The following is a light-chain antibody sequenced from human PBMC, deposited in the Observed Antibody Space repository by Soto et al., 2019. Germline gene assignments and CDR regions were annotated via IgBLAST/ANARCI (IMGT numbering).Light chain of an antibody. J-gene: IGKJ4*01. CDR1: QGISTW. CDR2: FAS. CDR3: REANSFPFT. Sequence: DIQMTQSPSSVSASVGDRVTITCRASQGISTWLVWYQQKPGKAPTVLISFASRLQSGVPSRFSGSGSGTELTLTISRLYSEDLATYFCREANSFPFTFGGGTKVPIK. V-gene: IGKV1-12*02.